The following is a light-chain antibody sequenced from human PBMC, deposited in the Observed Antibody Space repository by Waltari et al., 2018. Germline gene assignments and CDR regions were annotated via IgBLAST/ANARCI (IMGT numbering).Light chain of an antibody. CDR1: QSISIN. Sequence: EIAMTQSPVTLSVSPGDTATLSCRASQSISINLAWYQQKPGQAPRLLIYAASTRASGIPARLSGSGSGTEFTLTISSLQSEDFAVYYCQQYDNWPPWTFGQGTKVEI. J-gene: IGKJ1*01. CDR3: QQYDNWPPWT. V-gene: IGKV3-15*01. CDR2: AAS.